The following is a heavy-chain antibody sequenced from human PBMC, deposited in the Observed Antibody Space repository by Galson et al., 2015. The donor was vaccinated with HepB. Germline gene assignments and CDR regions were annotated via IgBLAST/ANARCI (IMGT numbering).Heavy chain of an antibody. Sequence: SLRLSCAASGFTFSSYGMHWVRQAPGKGLEWVAVISYDGSNKYYADSVKGRFTISRDNSKNTLYLQMNSLRAEDTAVYYCAKGDYGGNSWYFDLWGRGTLVTVSS. J-gene: IGHJ2*01. CDR1: GFTFSSYG. CDR2: ISYDGSNK. V-gene: IGHV3-30*18. D-gene: IGHD4-23*01. CDR3: AKGDYGGNSWYFDL.